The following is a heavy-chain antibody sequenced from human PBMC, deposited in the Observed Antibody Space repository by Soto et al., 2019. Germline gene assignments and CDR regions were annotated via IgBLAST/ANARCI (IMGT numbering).Heavy chain of an antibody. V-gene: IGHV3-72*01. CDR3: ARLMGTSFDY. D-gene: IGHD2-8*01. CDR1: GFTFSDHH. Sequence: PGGSLRLSCAASGFTFSDHHMDWVRQAPGKGLEWVGRARNRAHSYTTAYAASVKGRFTISRDDSKNSLSLQMNSLKTEDTAVYFCARLMGTSFDYWGQGTLVTVSS. CDR2: ARNRAHSYTT. J-gene: IGHJ4*02.